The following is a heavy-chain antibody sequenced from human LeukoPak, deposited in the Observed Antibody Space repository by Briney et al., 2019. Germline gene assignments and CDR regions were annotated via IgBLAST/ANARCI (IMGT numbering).Heavy chain of an antibody. Sequence: GGSLRLSCTASGFTVSSNYMSWVRQAPGKGLEWVSVIYSGGTTYYADFVKGRFTISRDNSKNTLYLQMNSLRAEDTAVYYCARDQNALGGAFDIWGQGTMVTVSS. CDR1: GFTVSSNY. D-gene: IGHD3-10*01. CDR2: IYSGGTT. V-gene: IGHV3-53*01. J-gene: IGHJ3*02. CDR3: ARDQNALGGAFDI.